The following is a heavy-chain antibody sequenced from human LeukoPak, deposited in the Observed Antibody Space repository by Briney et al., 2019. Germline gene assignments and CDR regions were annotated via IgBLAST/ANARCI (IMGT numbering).Heavy chain of an antibody. CDR2: IYYSGST. J-gene: IGHJ5*02. D-gene: IGHD4-17*01. Sequence: SETLSLTCNVSGASVSSGSHYWSWIRQPPGKELEWIGYIYYSGSTSYNPSLKSRVTISVDTSKNHFPLKLTSVTAADTAVYYCARAAVTTVTAGHWFDPWGQGTLVTVSS. CDR3: ARAAVTTVTAGHWFDP. CDR1: GASVSSGSHY. V-gene: IGHV4-61*03.